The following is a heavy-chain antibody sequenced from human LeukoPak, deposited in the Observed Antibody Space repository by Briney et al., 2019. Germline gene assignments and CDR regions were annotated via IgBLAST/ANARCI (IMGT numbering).Heavy chain of an antibody. D-gene: IGHD4-17*01. V-gene: IGHV1-69*06. CDR2: IIPIFGTA. CDR3: ARGYGDYDGLIDY. CDR1: GGTFSSYA. J-gene: IGHJ4*02. Sequence: GASVKVSCKASGGTFSSYAISWVRQAPGRGLEWMGGIIPIFGTANYAQKFQGRVTITADKSTSTAYMELSSLRSEDTAVYYCARGYGDYDGLIDYWGQGTLVTVSS.